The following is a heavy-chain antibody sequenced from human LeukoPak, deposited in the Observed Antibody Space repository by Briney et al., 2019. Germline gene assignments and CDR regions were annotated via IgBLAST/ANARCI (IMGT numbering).Heavy chain of an antibody. CDR2: ISYDGSNK. D-gene: IGHD3-22*01. J-gene: IGHJ4*02. CDR1: GFTFSSYA. V-gene: IGHV3-30*04. CDR3: ARRNYYDSKEIDY. Sequence: GGSLRLSCAASGFTFSSYAMHWVRQAPGKGLEWVALISYDGSNKYFADSVKGRFTISRDNSKNTLYLQMNSLRADDTAVYYCARRNYYDSKEIDYWGQGTLVTVSS.